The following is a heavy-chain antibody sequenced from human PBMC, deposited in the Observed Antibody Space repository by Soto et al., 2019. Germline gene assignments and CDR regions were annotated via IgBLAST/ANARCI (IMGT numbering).Heavy chain of an antibody. V-gene: IGHV3-7*01. Sequence: GGSLRLSCAASGFTFSSYWMSWVRQAPGKGLEWVANIKQDGSEKYYVDSVKGRFTISRDNAKNSLYLQMNSLRAEDTAVYYCARVKVATIGVYYYYYMDVWGKGTTVTVSS. CDR1: GFTFSSYW. CDR2: IKQDGSEK. D-gene: IGHD5-12*01. J-gene: IGHJ6*03. CDR3: ARVKVATIGVYYYYYMDV.